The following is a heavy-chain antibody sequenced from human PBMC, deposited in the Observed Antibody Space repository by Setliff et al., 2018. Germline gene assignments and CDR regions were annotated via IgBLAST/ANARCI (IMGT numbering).Heavy chain of an antibody. D-gene: IGHD1-1*01. V-gene: IGHV4-39*07. CDR3: ARTGTYRYFDY. CDR1: DDSISSRHYY. CDR2: INHGGST. J-gene: IGHJ4*02. Sequence: KASETLSLTCTVSDDSISSRHYYWSWIRQPPGKGLEWIGEINHGGSTNYNPSLKGRVTISVDTSKNQFSLRLSSVTAADAAVYFCARTGTYRYFDYWGQGTLVTVSS.